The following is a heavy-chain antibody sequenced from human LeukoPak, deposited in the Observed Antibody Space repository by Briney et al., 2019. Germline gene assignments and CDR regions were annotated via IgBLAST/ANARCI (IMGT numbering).Heavy chain of an antibody. CDR3: AREWQYGYQCFLY. CDR1: GFIFSSYS. D-gene: IGHD5-24*01. J-gene: IGHJ4*02. CDR2: ISSSSSYI. V-gene: IGHV3-21*01. Sequence: GGSLRLSCAASGFIFSSYSMNWVRQAPGKGLEWVSSISSSSSYIYYADSVKGRFTISRDNAKNSLYLQMNSLRAEDTAVYYCAREWQYGYQCFLYWGQGTLVTVSS.